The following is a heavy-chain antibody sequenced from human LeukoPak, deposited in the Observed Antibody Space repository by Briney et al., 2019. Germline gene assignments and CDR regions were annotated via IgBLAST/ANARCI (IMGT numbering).Heavy chain of an antibody. V-gene: IGHV3-23*01. CDR3: ARVQPDNNDEYNWFDP. CDR1: GFTFNSYA. Sequence: GGSLRLSCAASGFTFNSYAMTWVRQGAGRGLEWVSTISGTSGTASYADSVEGRFSISRDDSKNTVYLQMTSLRVEDTAVYFCARVQPDNNDEYNWFDPWGQGTQVTVYS. D-gene: IGHD1-1*01. CDR2: ISGTSGTA. J-gene: IGHJ5*02.